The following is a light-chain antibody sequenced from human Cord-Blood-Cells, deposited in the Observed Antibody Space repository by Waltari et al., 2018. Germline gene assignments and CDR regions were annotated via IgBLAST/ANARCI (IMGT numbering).Light chain of an antibody. CDR2: AAP. CDR3: QQYNSYPCS. CDR1: QGIRNY. Sequence: DLPMTHSPSSLFASVGDRVTLTCRASQGIRNYVAWFKQTPGKAPKSLIYAAPSLQSGLPSKFSGSGSGTDFTLTISSLQPEDFATYYCQQYNSYPCSFGQGNKLEI. J-gene: IGKJ2*04. V-gene: IGKV1-16*02.